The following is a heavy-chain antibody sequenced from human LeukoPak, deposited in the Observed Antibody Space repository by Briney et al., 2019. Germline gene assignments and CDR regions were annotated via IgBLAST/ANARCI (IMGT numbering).Heavy chain of an antibody. J-gene: IGHJ3*02. CDR2: INPSGGST. V-gene: IGHV1-46*01. CDR1: GYTFTSYY. CDR3: ARAAIAYDAFDI. Sequence: VASVKVSCKASGYTFTSYYMHWVRQAPGQGLEWMGIINPSGGSTSYAQKFQGRGTMTRDTSTSTVYMELSSLRSEDTAVYYCARAAIAYDAFDIWGQGTMVTVSS.